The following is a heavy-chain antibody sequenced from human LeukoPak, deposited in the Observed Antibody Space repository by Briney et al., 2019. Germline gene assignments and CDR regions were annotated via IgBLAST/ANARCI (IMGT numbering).Heavy chain of an antibody. CDR1: GFTFSRNS. J-gene: IGHJ6*03. Sequence: GGSLRLSCAASGFTFSRNSMNWVRQAPGKGLEWVSYISSSSRTKYYADSVKGRFTISRDNAKNTLYLQMNSLRAEDTAVYYCAKFSGSGSYSYYYMDVWGKGATVTISS. CDR2: ISSSSRTK. CDR3: AKFSGSGSYSYYYMDV. V-gene: IGHV3-48*01. D-gene: IGHD3-10*01.